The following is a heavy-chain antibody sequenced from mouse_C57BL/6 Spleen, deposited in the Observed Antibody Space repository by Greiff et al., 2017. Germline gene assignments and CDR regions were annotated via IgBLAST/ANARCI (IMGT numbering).Heavy chain of an antibody. CDR2: INPGSGGT. J-gene: IGHJ3*01. V-gene: IGHV1-54*01. CDR1: GYAFTNYL. CDR3: ARDDYYGSSPFAY. Sequence: VQLVESGAELVRPGTSVKVSCKASGYAFTNYLIEWVKQRPGQGLEWIGVINPGSGGTNYNEKFKGKATLTADKSSSTAYMQLSSLTSEDSAVYFCARDDYYGSSPFAYWGQGTLVTVSA. D-gene: IGHD1-1*01.